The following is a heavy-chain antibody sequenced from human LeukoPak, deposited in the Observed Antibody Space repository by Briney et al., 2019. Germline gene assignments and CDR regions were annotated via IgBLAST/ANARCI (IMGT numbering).Heavy chain of an antibody. J-gene: IGHJ4*02. V-gene: IGHV3-23*01. D-gene: IGHD1-1*01. CDR2: ISGSGGST. CDR1: GFTFSSYA. Sequence: GGSLRLSCAASGFTFSSYAMSWVRQAPGKGLEWVSAISGSGGSTYYADSVKGRFTISRDNSKNTLYLQMNSLRAEDTAAYYCAKDTSLSYPADYFDYWGQGTLVTVSS. CDR3: AKDTSLSYPADYFDY.